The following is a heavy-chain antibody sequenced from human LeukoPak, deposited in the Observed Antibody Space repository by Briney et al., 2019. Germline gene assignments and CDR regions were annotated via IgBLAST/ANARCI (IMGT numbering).Heavy chain of an antibody. CDR2: ISAQDDTT. V-gene: IGHV3-23*01. CDR3: AKGMTWNSYGNFDY. D-gene: IGHD5-18*01. J-gene: IGHJ4*02. CDR1: GFTFSSCA. Sequence: TGGSLRLSCAASGFTFSSCAMNWVRQAPGKGLEGVSSISAQDDTTFHAVSVKGRFTISRDNSKNTVFLQMNNLRAEDTAVYYCAKGMTWNSYGNFDYWGRGTLVTVSS.